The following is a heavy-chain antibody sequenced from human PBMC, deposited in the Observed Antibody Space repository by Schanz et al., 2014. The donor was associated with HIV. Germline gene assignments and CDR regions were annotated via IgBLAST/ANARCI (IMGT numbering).Heavy chain of an antibody. CDR3: AKADEIRHFDWYHPPFDS. CDR2: LSGSGDRT. CDR1: GFSFLRYE. D-gene: IGHD3-9*01. Sequence: EVQLLESGGGLAQPGGSLRISCVASGFSFLRYEMSWVRQAPGKGLEWLSTLSGSGDRTYYADSVKGRVTISRDNSKNTLYLQMNSLRVEDTAVYYCAKADEIRHFDWYHPPFDSWGQGTLVTVSS. J-gene: IGHJ4*02. V-gene: IGHV3-23*01.